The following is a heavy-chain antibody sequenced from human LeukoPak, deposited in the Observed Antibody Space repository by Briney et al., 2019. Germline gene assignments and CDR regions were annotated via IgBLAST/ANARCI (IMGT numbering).Heavy chain of an antibody. Sequence: PGGPLRLSCAASGFTFSSYWMSWVRQAPGKGLEWVANIKQDGSEKNYVDSVKGRFTITRDNAKNSLYLQMNSLRAEDTAVYYCARIRGSGCADYWGQATLVTVSS. CDR1: GFTFSSYW. D-gene: IGHD6-19*01. CDR3: ARIRGSGCADY. V-gene: IGHV3-7*01. CDR2: IKQDGSEK. J-gene: IGHJ4*02.